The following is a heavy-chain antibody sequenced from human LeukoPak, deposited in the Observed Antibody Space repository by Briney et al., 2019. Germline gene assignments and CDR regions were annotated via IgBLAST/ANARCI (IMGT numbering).Heavy chain of an antibody. J-gene: IGHJ4*02. D-gene: IGHD3-3*01. CDR1: GFTFSPFT. Sequence: GGSLRLSCAASGFTFSPFTMNWVRQAPGKGLEWVSSISDSSNSMTYADSVRGRFIISRDNSKNTLYLQMNSLRAEDTAVYYCAKEITIFGVVIDYWGQGTLVTVSS. CDR2: ISDSSNSM. V-gene: IGHV3-21*01. CDR3: AKEITIFGVVIDY.